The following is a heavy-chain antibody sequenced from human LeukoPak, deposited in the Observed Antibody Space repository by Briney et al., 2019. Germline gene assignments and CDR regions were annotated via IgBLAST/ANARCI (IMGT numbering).Heavy chain of an antibody. D-gene: IGHD5-18*01. Sequence: GGSLRLSCAASGFTFSSYAMSWVRQAPGKGLEWVSAISGSGGSTYYADSVKGRFTISRDNSKNTLYLQMNSLRAEDTAVYYCAKDRPLYTSTVNSFDYWGQGTLVTVSS. CDR2: ISGSGGST. CDR3: AKDRPLYTSTVNSFDY. CDR1: GFTFSSYA. V-gene: IGHV3-23*01. J-gene: IGHJ4*02.